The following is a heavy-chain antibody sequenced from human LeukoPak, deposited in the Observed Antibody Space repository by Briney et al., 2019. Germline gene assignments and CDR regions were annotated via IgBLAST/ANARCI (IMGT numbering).Heavy chain of an antibody. CDR2: IYSGGST. J-gene: IGHJ5*02. CDR1: GFTVSSNY. V-gene: IGHV3-66*01. Sequence: GGSLRLSCAASGFTVSSNYMSWVRQAPGKGLEWASVIYSGGSTYYADSVKGRLTISRDNAKNSLYLQMNSLRAEDTALYYCARGRYNWKGEGENWFDPWGQGTLVTVSS. D-gene: IGHD1-20*01. CDR3: ARGRYNWKGEGENWFDP.